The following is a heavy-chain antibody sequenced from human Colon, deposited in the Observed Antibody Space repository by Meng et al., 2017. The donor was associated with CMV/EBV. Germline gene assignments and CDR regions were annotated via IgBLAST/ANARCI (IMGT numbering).Heavy chain of an antibody. D-gene: IGHD3-10*01. CDR3: ARGVLNFFDY. CDR1: GGSFTTNSSF. CDR2: IYNSGST. J-gene: IGHJ4*02. V-gene: IGHV4-39*07. Sequence: LPLGESGPGLVKPSETLSRTCSVSGGSFTTNSSFWAWIRQPPGKGLAYIGSIYNSGSTYYNASLKSRVTMSVDTSKNQFSLKLSSVTAADTAKYYCARGVLNFFDYWGQGTLVTVSS.